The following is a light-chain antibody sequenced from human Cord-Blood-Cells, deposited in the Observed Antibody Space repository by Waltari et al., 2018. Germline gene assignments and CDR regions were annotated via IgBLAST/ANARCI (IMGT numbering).Light chain of an antibody. Sequence: QSALTQPASVSGSPGQSITISCTGTSSYVGGYNYVSWYQQHPGKAPKLMIYDVSKRPSGVSNRCSGSKAGNTAFLTISGLQAEDEADYYCSSYTSSSTLVFGGGTKLTVL. CDR3: SSYTSSSTLV. V-gene: IGLV2-14*01. CDR2: DVS. CDR1: SSYVGGYNY. J-gene: IGLJ2*01.